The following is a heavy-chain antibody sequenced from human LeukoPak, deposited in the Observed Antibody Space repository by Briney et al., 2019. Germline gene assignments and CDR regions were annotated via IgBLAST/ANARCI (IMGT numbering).Heavy chain of an antibody. V-gene: IGHV3-23*01. CDR2: ISDTGNT. Sequence: PGGSLRLSCAASGFTLSSYAMSWVRQAPGKGLEWVSAISDTGNTYHADSVKGRFTISRDSSKNTLFLQMNSLRAEDTAVYYCARSLRVRGVPDYMDVWGKGTTVIISS. J-gene: IGHJ6*03. CDR3: ARSLRVRGVPDYMDV. D-gene: IGHD3-10*02. CDR1: GFTLSSYA.